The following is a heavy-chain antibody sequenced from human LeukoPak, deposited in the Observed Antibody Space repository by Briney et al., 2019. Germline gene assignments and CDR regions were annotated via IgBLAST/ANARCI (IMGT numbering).Heavy chain of an antibody. Sequence: SSQTLSLTCTVSAGSISSGDYYWSWIRQPAGKGPEWIGRIYSPGTNYNYNPSLKSRVTISIDTSKNQFSLKLTSVTAADTAVYYCARGIGTSYDSSRDAFDMWGQGIMVTVSS. V-gene: IGHV4-61*02. CDR3: ARGIGTSYDSSRDAFDM. J-gene: IGHJ3*02. CDR2: IYSPGTN. CDR1: AGSISSGDYY. D-gene: IGHD3-22*01.